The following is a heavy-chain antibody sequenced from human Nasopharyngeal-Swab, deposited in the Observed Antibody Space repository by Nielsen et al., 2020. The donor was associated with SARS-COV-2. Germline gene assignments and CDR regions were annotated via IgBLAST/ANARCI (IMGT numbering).Heavy chain of an antibody. J-gene: IGHJ6*03. D-gene: IGHD3-3*01. CDR3: AGRITIFGVVYYMDV. CDR1: GGSISSGGYS. V-gene: IGHV4-30-2*01. Sequence: SETLSLTCAVSGGSISSGGYSWSWIRQPPGKGLEWTGYIYHSGSTYYNPSLKSRVTISVDRSKNQFSLKLSSVTAADTAVYYCAGRITIFGVVYYMDVWGKGTTVTVSS. CDR2: IYHSGST.